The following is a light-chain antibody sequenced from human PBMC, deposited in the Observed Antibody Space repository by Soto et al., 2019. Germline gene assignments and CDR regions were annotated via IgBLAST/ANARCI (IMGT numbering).Light chain of an antibody. CDR3: QQYGNSRT. V-gene: IGKV3-20*01. CDR1: QSGSTY. Sequence: EIVLTQSPGTLSVSPGERATLSCRASQSGSTYVAWYQQKPGQAPRLLIYGASSRATGIPDRFSGSGSGTDFTLTISRVEPEDFAVYYCQQYGNSRTFGQGTKVEIK. CDR2: GAS. J-gene: IGKJ1*01.